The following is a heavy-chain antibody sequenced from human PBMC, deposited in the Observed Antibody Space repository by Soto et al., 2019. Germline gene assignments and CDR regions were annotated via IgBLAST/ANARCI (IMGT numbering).Heavy chain of an antibody. Sequence: QVQLVQSGAEVKKPGASVKVSCKASGYTFTTYAIHWVRQAPGQSPEWMGWINADNGNTRYSQKFQGRITITRDTSASPAYMELSSLRSDDTAVYYCATDPHYYDTTGYCLDNWGQGTLVTVSS. D-gene: IGHD3-22*01. CDR2: INADNGNT. J-gene: IGHJ4*02. CDR1: GYTFTTYA. V-gene: IGHV1-3*01. CDR3: ATDPHYYDTTGYCLDN.